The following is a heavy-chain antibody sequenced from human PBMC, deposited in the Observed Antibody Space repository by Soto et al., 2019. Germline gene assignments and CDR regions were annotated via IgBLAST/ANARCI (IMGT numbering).Heavy chain of an antibody. J-gene: IGHJ2*01. CDR3: AREIMPLTNDWYFDL. CDR2: IFDSGST. Sequence: QVQLQESGPGLVKPSETLSLTCTVSGGSISGGVHSWSWMRQPPGKGLEWIGHIFDSGSTYYNPSLKSRLTISVDTSKNRFSLRLSSVTAADTAVYYCAREIMPLTNDWYFDLWGRGTLVTVSS. CDR1: GGSISGGVHS. V-gene: IGHV4-30-4*01. D-gene: IGHD2-8*01.